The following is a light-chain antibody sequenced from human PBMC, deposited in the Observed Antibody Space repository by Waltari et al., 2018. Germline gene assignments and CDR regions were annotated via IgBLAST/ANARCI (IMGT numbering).Light chain of an antibody. J-gene: IGLJ1*01. CDR1: SSSIGSNT. CDR2: SIK. Sequence: QSVLTQSPSASGTPGQRVVISCSGSSSSIGSNTVNWYQQLPGTAPKLLIYSIKRRPSGVPGRFSGSKSGTSASLAISGLQSEDEADYYCAAWDDSLNGYVFGTGTKVTVL. CDR3: AAWDDSLNGYV. V-gene: IGLV1-44*01.